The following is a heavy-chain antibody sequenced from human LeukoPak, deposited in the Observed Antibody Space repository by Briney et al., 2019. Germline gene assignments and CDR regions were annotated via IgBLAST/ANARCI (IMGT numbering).Heavy chain of an antibody. CDR1: TLTFSTYW. CDR3: ARDPGFSSFDY. CDR2: INQDGSVK. V-gene: IGHV3-7*01. Sequence: GGSLRLSCAASTLTFSTYWMTWVRQTPGKGLEFVANINQDGSVKNYVGSVRGRFTISRDNAKNSLYLQMNSLRADDTAVYYCARDPGFSSFDYWGQGTLVTVSS. D-gene: IGHD3-3*02. J-gene: IGHJ4*02.